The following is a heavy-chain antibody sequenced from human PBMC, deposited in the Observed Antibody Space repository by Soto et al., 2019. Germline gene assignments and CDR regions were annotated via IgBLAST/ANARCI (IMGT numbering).Heavy chain of an antibody. CDR1: GGTFSSFT. V-gene: IGHV1-69*01. J-gene: IGHJ6*02. CDR3: AKDRRADWESYYYYAMDV. D-gene: IGHD1-26*01. Sequence: QVQLVQSGAEVKKPGSSVKVSCKASGGTFSSFTISWVRQAPGQGLEWMGGIIPIYGTANYAQKFQGRVTITEDASTRTAYMELSSLRSEDTAVYYCAKDRRADWESYYYYAMDVWGQVTTVTVSS. CDR2: IIPIYGTA.